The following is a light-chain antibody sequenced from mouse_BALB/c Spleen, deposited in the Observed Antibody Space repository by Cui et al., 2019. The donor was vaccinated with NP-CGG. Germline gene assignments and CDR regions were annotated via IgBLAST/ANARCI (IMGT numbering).Light chain of an antibody. Sequence: QAVVTQESALTTSPRETVIPTCRSSTGAVTTSNYANWVQEKPDHLFTGLIGGTNNRTPGVPARFSGSLIGDKAALTITGAQTEDEAIYFCALWYSNHWVFGGGTKLTVL. V-gene: IGLV1*01. CDR2: GTN. CDR1: TGAVTTSNY. CDR3: ALWYSNHWV. J-gene: IGLJ1*01.